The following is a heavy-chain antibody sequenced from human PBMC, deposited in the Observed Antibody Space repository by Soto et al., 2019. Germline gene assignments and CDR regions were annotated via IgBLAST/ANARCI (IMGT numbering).Heavy chain of an antibody. V-gene: IGHV3-9*01. CDR3: AKDISGSYSNWYFDL. J-gene: IGHJ2*01. Sequence: EVQLVESGGGLVQPGRSLRLSCAASGFTFDDYAMHWVRQAPGKGLEWVSGISWNSGIIGYADSVKGRFTISRDNAKNSLYLQMNSLRAEDTALYYCAKDISGSYSNWYFDLWGRGTLVTVSS. CDR2: ISWNSGII. D-gene: IGHD1-26*01. CDR1: GFTFDDYA.